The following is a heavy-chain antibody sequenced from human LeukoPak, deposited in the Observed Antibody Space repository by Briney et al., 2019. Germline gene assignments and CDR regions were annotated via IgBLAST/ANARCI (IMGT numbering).Heavy chain of an antibody. Sequence: PETLSLTCTVSGGSISSYYWSWIRQPPGKGLEWIGYIYYSGSTNYNPSLKSRVTISVDTSKNQFSLKLSSVTAADTAVYYCARQYGSGSDFDYWGQGTLVTVSS. J-gene: IGHJ4*02. CDR2: IYYSGST. D-gene: IGHD3-10*01. CDR1: GGSISSYY. V-gene: IGHV4-59*01. CDR3: ARQYGSGSDFDY.